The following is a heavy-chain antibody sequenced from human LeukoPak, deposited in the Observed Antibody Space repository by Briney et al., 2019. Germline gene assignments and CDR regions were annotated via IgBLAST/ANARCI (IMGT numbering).Heavy chain of an antibody. CDR2: IYYSGST. D-gene: IGHD1/OR15-1a*01. V-gene: IGHV4-59*01. CDR3: ARAHESPNKRFDP. J-gene: IGHJ5*02. Sequence: SETLSLTCTVSGGSISSYYWSWIRQPPGKGLEWIGYIYYSGSTNYNPSLKSRVTISVDTSKNQFSLKLSSVTAADTAVYYCARAHESPNKRFDPWGQGTLVTVSS. CDR1: GGSISSYY.